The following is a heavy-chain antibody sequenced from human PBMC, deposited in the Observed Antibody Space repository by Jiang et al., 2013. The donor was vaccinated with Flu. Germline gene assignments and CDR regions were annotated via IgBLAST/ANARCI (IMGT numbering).Heavy chain of an antibody. J-gene: IGHJ4*02. V-gene: IGHV1-3*01. Sequence: GAEVKKPGASVKVSCKASGYTFTSYAMHWVRQAPGQRLEWMGWINAGNGNTKYSQKFQGRVTITRDTSASTAYMELSSLRSEDTAVYYCARVWVGYGSSGYYYDYWGQGTLVTVSS. CDR2: INAGNGNT. CDR3: ARVWVGYGSSGYYYDY. D-gene: IGHD3-22*01. CDR1: GYTFTSYA.